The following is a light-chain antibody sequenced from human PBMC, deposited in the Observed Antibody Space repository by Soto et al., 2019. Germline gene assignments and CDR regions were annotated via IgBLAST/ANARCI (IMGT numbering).Light chain of an antibody. J-gene: IGLJ1*01. CDR3: CSYAGAYTQV. V-gene: IGLV2-11*01. CDR1: SSDVGAYNY. CDR2: DVS. Sequence: SVLTKPRSVYRFPGQAATITSTGTSSDVGAYNYVSWYQHHPGKAPKFMIFDVSKRPSGVPDRFSGSKSGNTASLTISGLQAEDEADYYCCSYAGAYTQVFGTGTKVTGL.